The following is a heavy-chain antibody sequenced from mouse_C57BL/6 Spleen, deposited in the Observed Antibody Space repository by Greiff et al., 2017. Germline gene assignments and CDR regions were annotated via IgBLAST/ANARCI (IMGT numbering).Heavy chain of an antibody. V-gene: IGHV1-53*01. CDR3: ARSDSNWGYYYAMDY. CDR1: GYTFTSYW. Sequence: QVQLQQPGTELVKPGASVKLSCKASGYTFTSYWMHWVKQRPGQGLEWIGNINPSNGGTNYNEKFKSKATLTVDKSSSTAYMQLSSLTSEDSAVYYCARSDSNWGYYYAMDYWGQGTSVTVSS. D-gene: IGHD2-5*01. CDR2: INPSNGGT. J-gene: IGHJ4*01.